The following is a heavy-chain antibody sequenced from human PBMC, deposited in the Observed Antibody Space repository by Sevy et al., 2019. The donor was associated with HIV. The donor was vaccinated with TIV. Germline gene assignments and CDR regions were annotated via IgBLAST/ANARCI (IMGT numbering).Heavy chain of an antibody. V-gene: IGHV6-1*01. CDR2: TYYRSKWYN. D-gene: IGHD2-8*02. CDR3: ARGGYCTGRVCLLPFDY. CDR1: GDSVSSNSAA. J-gene: IGHJ4*01. Sequence: SQTLSLTCAISGDSVSSNSAAWNWIRQSPSRDLEWLGRTYYRSKWYNDYAVSVKSRITINPYTSKNQFSLQLNSVTPEDTAVYYCARGGYCTGRVCLLPFDYWGHGTLVTVSS.